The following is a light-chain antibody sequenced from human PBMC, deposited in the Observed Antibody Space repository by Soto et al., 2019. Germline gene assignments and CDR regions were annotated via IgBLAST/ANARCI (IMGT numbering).Light chain of an antibody. CDR2: DAS. CDR3: QQYNYWHPWT. CDR1: QSVSSSY. Sequence: EIVLTQSPGTLSLSPGERSTLSCMAIQSVSSSYLAWYQQKPGQAPRLLMYDASTRATGIPARFTGSGSGTEFTLTISSLQSEDFAVYYCQQYNYWHPWTFGQGTKVDIK. J-gene: IGKJ1*01. V-gene: IGKV3-15*01.